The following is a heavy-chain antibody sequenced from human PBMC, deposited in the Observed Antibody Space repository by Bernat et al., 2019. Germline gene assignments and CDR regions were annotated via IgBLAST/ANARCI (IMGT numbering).Heavy chain of an antibody. CDR3: ARDYSAFDI. D-gene: IGHD4-11*01. CDR1: GFTFSSYA. V-gene: IGHV3-23*04. Sequence: EVQLVESGGGLVQPGGSLRLSCAASGFTFSSYAMSWVRQAPGKGLEWVSAISGSGGSTYYADSVKGRFTISRDNSKSSLYLQMNSLRTEDTALYYCARDYSAFDIWGQGTMVTVSS. CDR2: ISGSGGST. J-gene: IGHJ3*02.